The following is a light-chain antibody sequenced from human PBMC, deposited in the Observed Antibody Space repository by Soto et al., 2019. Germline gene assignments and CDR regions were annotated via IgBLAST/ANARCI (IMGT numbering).Light chain of an antibody. J-gene: IGKJ5*01. CDR3: QQWKNWPPIT. V-gene: IGKV3-15*01. Sequence: ELLMTQSPATLSVSPWERATLSCRASQSVANNVAWYQQKPGQAPRLLIYRASTRATGVPGRFSGTGSGTVFTLTIGSLEPEDSALYYCQQWKNWPPITFGQGTRLEI. CDR1: QSVANN. CDR2: RAS.